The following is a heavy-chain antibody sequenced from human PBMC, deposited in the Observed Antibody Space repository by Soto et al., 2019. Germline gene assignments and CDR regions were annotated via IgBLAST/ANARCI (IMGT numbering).Heavy chain of an antibody. CDR1: GGTFRTAA. V-gene: IGHV1-69*12. Sequence: QVQLEQSGAEVKKPGSSVKVSCKASGGTFRTAAVSWVRQAPGQGLEWMGGIMPVFRTPDYAQKFHVRVTITADESTSTAYMALSGLRSADTAVYYCARDNDRTQLGGNYYYILDVWGQGTTITVSS. CDR3: ARDNDRTQLGGNYYYILDV. CDR2: IMPVFRTP. D-gene: IGHD2-8*01. J-gene: IGHJ6*02.